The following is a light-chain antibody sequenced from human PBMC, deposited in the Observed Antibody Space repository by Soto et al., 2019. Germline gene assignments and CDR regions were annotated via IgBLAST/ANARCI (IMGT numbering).Light chain of an antibody. V-gene: IGLV3-1*01. Sequence: SYELTQPHSVSVSPGQTASITCSGDKLGDKYACWYQQKPGQSPVLVIYQDSKRPSGIPERFSGSNSGNTATLTISGTQAMDEADYYCQAWDSSTFYVFGTGTKLTVL. CDR1: KLGDKY. J-gene: IGLJ1*01. CDR2: QDS. CDR3: QAWDSSTFYV.